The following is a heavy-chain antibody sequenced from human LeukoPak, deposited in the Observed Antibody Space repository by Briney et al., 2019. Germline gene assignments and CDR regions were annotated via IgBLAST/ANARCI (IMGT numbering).Heavy chain of an antibody. CDR2: IRYDGSNK. J-gene: IGHJ4*02. Sequence: PGGSLRLSCATSGFTFSSYGMHWVRQAPGKGLEWVAFIRYDGSNKYYADSVKGRFTISRDNSKNTLYLQMNSLRAEDTAVYYCAKDPYGDYTFDYWGQGTLVTVSS. V-gene: IGHV3-30*02. CDR1: GFTFSSYG. D-gene: IGHD4-17*01. CDR3: AKDPYGDYTFDY.